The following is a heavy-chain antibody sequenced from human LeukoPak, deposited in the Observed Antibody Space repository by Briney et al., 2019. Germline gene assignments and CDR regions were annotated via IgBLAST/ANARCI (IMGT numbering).Heavy chain of an antibody. CDR2: IYYSGST. D-gene: IGHD6-13*01. J-gene: IGHJ4*02. CDR3: ARRIAAAVDY. Sequence: TSETLSLTCTVSGGSISGYYWSWIRQPPGKGLEWIGSIYYSGSTYYNPSLKSRVTISVDTSKNQFSLKLSSVTAADTAVYYCARRIAAAVDYWGQGTLVTVSS. V-gene: IGHV4-59*05. CDR1: GGSISGYY.